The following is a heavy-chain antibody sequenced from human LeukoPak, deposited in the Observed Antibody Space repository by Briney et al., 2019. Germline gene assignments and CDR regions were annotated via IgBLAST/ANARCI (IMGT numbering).Heavy chain of an antibody. Sequence: PSQTLSLTCAVSGGSISSGGYSWSWIRQPPGKGLEWIGYIYHSGSTYYNPSLKSRVTISVDRSKNQFSLKLSSVTAADTAVYYCARSAYYDFWSGYYTSSYWYFDLWGRGTLVTVSS. CDR2: IYHSGST. D-gene: IGHD3-3*01. J-gene: IGHJ2*01. CDR3: ARSAYYDFWSGYYTSSYWYFDL. CDR1: GGSISSGGYS. V-gene: IGHV4-30-2*01.